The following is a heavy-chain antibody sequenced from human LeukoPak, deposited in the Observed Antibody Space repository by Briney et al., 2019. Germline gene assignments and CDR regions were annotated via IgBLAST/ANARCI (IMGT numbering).Heavy chain of an antibody. CDR2: ITGSSSYK. V-gene: IGHV3-21*06. CDR3: ARDPAAGDY. J-gene: IGHJ4*02. Sequence: PRGSLRLSCAASGFTFSSYSMNWVRQAPGKGLEWVSSITGSSSYKYYADSVKGRFTISRDNAKNSLFLQMNSLRAEDTAVYYCARDPAAGDYWGQGTLVTVSS. D-gene: IGHD6-13*01. CDR1: GFTFSSYS.